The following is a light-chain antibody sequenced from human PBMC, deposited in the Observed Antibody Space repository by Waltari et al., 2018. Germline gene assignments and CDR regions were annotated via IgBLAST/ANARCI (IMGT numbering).Light chain of an antibody. Sequence: EIVLTQSPGTLSLSPGERATLSCRASQNIFRTLAWYQQKPGQAPRLLIYGAYTRATGIPDRCSGSGSGTDFSLTISGLDPEDFAVYYGQHYVRLPVTFGQGTKVEIK. CDR3: QHYVRLPVT. CDR2: GAY. J-gene: IGKJ1*01. CDR1: QNIFRT. V-gene: IGKV3-20*01.